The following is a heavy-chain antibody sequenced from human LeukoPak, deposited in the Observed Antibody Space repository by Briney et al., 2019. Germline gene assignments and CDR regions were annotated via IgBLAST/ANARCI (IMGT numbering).Heavy chain of an antibody. J-gene: IGHJ6*02. CDR3: ARGDYYYYGMDV. CDR1: GFSFSNYW. V-gene: IGHV3-30*03. Sequence: PGGSLRLSCTASGFSFSNYWMSWVRQAPGKGLEWVAVISYDGSNKYYADSVKGRFTISRDNAKNSLYLQMNSLRAEDTAVYYCARGDYYYYGMDVWGQGTTVTVSS. CDR2: ISYDGSNK.